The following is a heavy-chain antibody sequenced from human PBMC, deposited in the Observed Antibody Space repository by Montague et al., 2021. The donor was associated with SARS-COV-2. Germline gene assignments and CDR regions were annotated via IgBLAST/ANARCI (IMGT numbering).Heavy chain of an antibody. CDR1: GGSFSGYY. CDR3: ARVAGGYYHDSSAYFDY. V-gene: IGHV4-34*01. J-gene: IGHJ4*02. CDR2: INQSGST. D-gene: IGHD3-22*01. Sequence: SETLSLTCAVYGGSFSGYYWSWIRQPPGKGLEWIGEINQSGSTNYNPSLKSRVTLSVDTSKKQFSLKLSSLTAADTAVYYCARVAGGYYHDSSAYFDYWGQGSRGTVSS.